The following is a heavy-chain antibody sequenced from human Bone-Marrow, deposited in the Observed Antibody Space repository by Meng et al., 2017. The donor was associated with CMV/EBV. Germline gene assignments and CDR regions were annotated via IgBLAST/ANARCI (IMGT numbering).Heavy chain of an antibody. D-gene: IGHD3-3*01. J-gene: IGHJ4*02. CDR2: ISAYNVNT. Sequence: SVNVSCMASGYTFTSYGISWVRQAPGQGLEWVGWISAYNVNTKYSQKVQGRVTMTTDRSTNTAYMELRSLRSDDTAVYYCARDPPYHDLWSDYYYFDYWGQGTLVTVSS. CDR3: ARDPPYHDLWSDYYYFDY. CDR1: GYTFTSYG. V-gene: IGHV1-18*01.